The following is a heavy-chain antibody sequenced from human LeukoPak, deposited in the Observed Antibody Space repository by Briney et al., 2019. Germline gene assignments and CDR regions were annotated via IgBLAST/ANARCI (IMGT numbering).Heavy chain of an antibody. CDR3: ARGSLGEQSDY. V-gene: IGHV4-34*01. D-gene: IGHD1-26*01. Sequence: SETLPLTCAVYGGSFSGYYWSWIRQPPGKGLEWIGEINHSGSTNYNPSLKSRVTISVDTSKNQFSLKLSSVTAADTAVYYCARGSLGEQSDYWGQGTLVTVSS. CDR1: GGSFSGYY. J-gene: IGHJ4*02. CDR2: INHSGST.